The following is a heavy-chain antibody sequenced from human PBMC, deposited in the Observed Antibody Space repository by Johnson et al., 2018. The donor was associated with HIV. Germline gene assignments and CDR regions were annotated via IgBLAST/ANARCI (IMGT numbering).Heavy chain of an antibody. Sequence: QVQLVESGGGVVQPGGSLRLSCAASGFTFSSYGMHWVRQAPGKGLEWVAFIRYDGSNKYYADSVKGRFTISRDNTKNSLYLQINSLRAEDTAVYYCANGGGGAFDIWGQGTMVTVSS. V-gene: IGHV3-30*02. CDR3: ANGGGGAFDI. CDR1: GFTFSSYG. J-gene: IGHJ3*02. D-gene: IGHD3-16*01. CDR2: IRYDGSNK.